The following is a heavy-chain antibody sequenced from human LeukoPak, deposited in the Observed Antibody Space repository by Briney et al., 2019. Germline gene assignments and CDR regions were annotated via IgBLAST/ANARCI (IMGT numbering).Heavy chain of an antibody. Sequence: PGGSLRLSCAASGFTVSSNYMTWVRQAPGKGLEWVSIIYRGATTYYADSVTGRFTISRDNSKNTLYLQMNSLRAEDTAVYYCAKTYTAMDNYYYGMDVWGQGTTVTVSS. CDR3: AKTYTAMDNYYYGMDV. J-gene: IGHJ6*02. V-gene: IGHV3-53*05. CDR1: GFTVSSNY. D-gene: IGHD5-18*01. CDR2: IYRGATT.